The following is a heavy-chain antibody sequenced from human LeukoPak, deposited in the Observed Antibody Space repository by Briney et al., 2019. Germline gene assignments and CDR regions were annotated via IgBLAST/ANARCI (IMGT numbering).Heavy chain of an antibody. CDR1: GYTFTSYA. V-gene: IGHV1-3*01. D-gene: IGHD4-17*01. J-gene: IGHJ4*02. CDR3: ARVDYGDSYFDY. CDR2: INAGNGNT. Sequence: ASVKVSCKASGYTFTSYAMHWVRQAPGQRLGWMGWINAGNGNTKYSQKFQGRVTITRDTSASTAYMELSSLRSEDTAVYYCARVDYGDSYFDYWGQGTLVTVSS.